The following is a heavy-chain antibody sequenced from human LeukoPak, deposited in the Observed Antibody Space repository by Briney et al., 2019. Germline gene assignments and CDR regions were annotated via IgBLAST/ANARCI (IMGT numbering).Heavy chain of an antibody. CDR1: GGTLSSYA. CDR2: IIPIFGTA. Sequence: SVKVSCKASGGTLSSYAISWVRQAPGQGLEWMGGIIPIFGTANYAQKFQGRVTITTDESTSTAYMELSSLRSEDTAVYYCARVYSGSSRPYDYWGQGTLVTVSS. D-gene: IGHD1-26*01. CDR3: ARVYSGSSRPYDY. V-gene: IGHV1-69*05. J-gene: IGHJ4*02.